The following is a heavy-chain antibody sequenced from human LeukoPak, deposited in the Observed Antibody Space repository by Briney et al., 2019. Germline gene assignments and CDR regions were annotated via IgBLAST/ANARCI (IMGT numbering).Heavy chain of an antibody. Sequence: ASVKVSCKASGYTLTSYGISWVRQAPGQGLEWMGSISPYNGNTNYTERLQGRVIMTTDTSTRTAYMELRSLRSDDTAVFYCARDQYDDVWGSYRPYFDYWGPGTLVTVSS. CDR3: ARDQYDDVWGSYRPYFDY. D-gene: IGHD3-16*02. V-gene: IGHV1-18*04. CDR2: ISPYNGNT. J-gene: IGHJ4*02. CDR1: GYTLTSYG.